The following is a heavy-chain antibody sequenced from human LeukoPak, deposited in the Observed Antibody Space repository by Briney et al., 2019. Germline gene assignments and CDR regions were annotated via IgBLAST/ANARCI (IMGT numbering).Heavy chain of an antibody. V-gene: IGHV1-8*03. D-gene: IGHD3-22*01. CDR3: ARGADYYDSSGYYYAL. Sequence: ASVKVSCKASGYTFTSYDINWVRQATGQGLEWMGWMNPNSGNTGYAQKFQGRVTITRNTSISTAHMELSSLRSEDTAVYYCARGADYYDSSGYYYALWGRGTLVTVSS. CDR2: MNPNSGNT. CDR1: GYTFTSYD. J-gene: IGHJ2*01.